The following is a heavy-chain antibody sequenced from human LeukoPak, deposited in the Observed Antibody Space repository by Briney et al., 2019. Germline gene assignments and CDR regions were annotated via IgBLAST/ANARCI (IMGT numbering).Heavy chain of an antibody. J-gene: IGHJ4*02. D-gene: IGHD3-3*01. CDR3: ASTYDFWSDLEY. Sequence: PGGSLRLSCAASGFTFSSYWVSWVRQAPGKGLEWVGNIKQDGSEKYYVDSVKGRFTISRDNAKNSLYLQMNSLRAEDTAVYYCASTYDFWSDLEYWGQGTLVTVSS. CDR1: GFTFSSYW. CDR2: IKQDGSEK. V-gene: IGHV3-7*01.